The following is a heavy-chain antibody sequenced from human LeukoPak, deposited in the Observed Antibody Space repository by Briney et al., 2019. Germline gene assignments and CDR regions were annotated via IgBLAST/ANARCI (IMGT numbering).Heavy chain of an antibody. CDR3: ARGAVGATFDY. CDR1: GYTLTELS. Sequence: ASVKVSCKVSGYTLTELSMHWVRQAPGKGLEWMGGIIPIFGTANYAQKFQGRVTITADESTSTAYMELSSLRSEDTAVYYCARGAVGATFDYWGQGTLVTVSS. D-gene: IGHD1-26*01. J-gene: IGHJ4*02. V-gene: IGHV1-69*13. CDR2: IIPIFGTA.